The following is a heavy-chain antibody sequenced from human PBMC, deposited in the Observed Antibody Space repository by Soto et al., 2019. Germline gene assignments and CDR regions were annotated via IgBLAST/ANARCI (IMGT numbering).Heavy chain of an antibody. CDR2: MNPNSGNT. J-gene: IGHJ5*02. CDR3: ARGIKYGYSSRGFDP. D-gene: IGHD4-17*01. Sequence: QVQLVQSGAEVKKPGASVKVSCKASGYTFTSYDINWVRQATGQGFEYLGWMNPNSGNTGYVRKFQGRVTVTXXXHXXTASMGRSGRRSADTAVYYCARGIKYGYSSRGFDPWGPGTLVTVSS. V-gene: IGHV1-8*01. CDR1: GYTFTSYD.